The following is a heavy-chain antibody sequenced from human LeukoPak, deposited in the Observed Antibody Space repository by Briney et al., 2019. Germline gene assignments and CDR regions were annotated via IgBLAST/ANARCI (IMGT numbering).Heavy chain of an antibody. V-gene: IGHV4-34*01. Sequence: SETLSLTCAVYGGSFSGYYWSWIRQPPGKGLEWIGEVNHSGSTNYNPSLKSRVTISVDTSKNQFSLKLSSVTAADTAVYYCARGPGEAGNCSSTSCSAFDYWGQGTLVTVSS. J-gene: IGHJ4*02. D-gene: IGHD2-2*01. CDR2: VNHSGST. CDR1: GGSFSGYY. CDR3: ARGPGEAGNCSSTSCSAFDY.